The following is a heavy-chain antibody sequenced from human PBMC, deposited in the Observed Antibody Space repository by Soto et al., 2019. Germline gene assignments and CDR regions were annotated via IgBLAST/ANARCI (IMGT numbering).Heavy chain of an antibody. CDR1: GFSLSTSGVG. J-gene: IGHJ5*02. V-gene: IGHV2-5*02. CDR3: AHSLIGYYYDSSGSNWFDP. CDR2: IYWDDDK. D-gene: IGHD3-22*01. Sequence: SGPTLVNPKQTLTLTCTFSGFSLSTSGVGVGWIRQPPGKALEWLALIYWDDDKRYSPSLKSRLTITKDTSKNQVVLTMTNMEPVDTATYYCAHSLIGYYYDSSGSNWFDPWGQGTLVTVSS.